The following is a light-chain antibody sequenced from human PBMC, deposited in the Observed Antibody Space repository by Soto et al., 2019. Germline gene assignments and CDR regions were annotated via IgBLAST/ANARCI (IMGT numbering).Light chain of an antibody. CDR2: DVS. V-gene: IGKV3-20*01. Sequence: EIVLTQSPGTLSLSPGERATLSCRSSQSVSSSYLAWYQHKPGQAPRLLIYDVSSRATGIPYRFSGSGSGTDFTLTISRLEPEDIAVYYCQRYGSSPTFGQGTKVEIK. J-gene: IGKJ1*01. CDR3: QRYGSSPT. CDR1: QSVSSSY.